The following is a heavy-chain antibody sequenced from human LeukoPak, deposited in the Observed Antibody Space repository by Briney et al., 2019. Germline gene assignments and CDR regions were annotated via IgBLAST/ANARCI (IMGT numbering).Heavy chain of an antibody. CDR3: ARGAEYYAIWRGYAGYSDY. J-gene: IGHJ4*02. Sequence: PSGTLSLTCAVSGGSISSSNWWSWVRQPPGKGLEWIGEIYHSGSTYYNPSLRSRVTISLDRSKKKFSLKLTSVTAADTAVYFCARGAEYYAIWRGYAGYSDYWGQGISVTVSS. CDR1: GGSISSSNW. CDR2: IYHSGST. V-gene: IGHV4-4*02. D-gene: IGHD3-3*01.